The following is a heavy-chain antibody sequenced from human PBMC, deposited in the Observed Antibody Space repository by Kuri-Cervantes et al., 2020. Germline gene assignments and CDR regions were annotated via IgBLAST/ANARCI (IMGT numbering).Heavy chain of an antibody. J-gene: IGHJ1*01. CDR2: MNPNSGNT. CDR1: GYTFTSYD. Sequence: ASVKVSCKASGYTFTSYDINWVRQATGQGLEWMGWMNPNSGNTGYAQKFQGRVTMTRNTSISTAYMELSRLRSEDTAVYYCASYCSGGSCYSGYFQHWGQGTLVTVSS. CDR3: ASYCSGGSCYSGYFQH. D-gene: IGHD2-15*01. V-gene: IGHV1-8*01.